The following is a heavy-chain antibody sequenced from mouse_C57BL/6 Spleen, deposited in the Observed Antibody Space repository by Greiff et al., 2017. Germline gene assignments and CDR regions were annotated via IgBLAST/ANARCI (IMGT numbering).Heavy chain of an antibody. CDR1: GYTFTDYE. V-gene: IGHV1-15*01. CDR2: IDPETGGT. CDR3: TRTSYSRFDY. J-gene: IGHJ2*01. D-gene: IGHD2-10*01. Sequence: VQLQQSGAELVRPGASVTLSCKASGYTFTDYEMHWVKQTPVHGLEWIGAIDPETGGTAYNQKFKGKAILTADKSSSTAYMELRSLTSEDSAVYYCTRTSYSRFDYWGQGTTLTVSS.